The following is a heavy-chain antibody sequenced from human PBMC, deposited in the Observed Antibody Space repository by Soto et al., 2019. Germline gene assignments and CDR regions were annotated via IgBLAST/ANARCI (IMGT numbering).Heavy chain of an antibody. CDR3: ARGGIAAAGYYYYYMDV. CDR1: GGSFSGYY. Sequence: SEPLSLTCAVYGGSFSGYYWSWIRQPPGKGLEWIGEINHSGSTNYNPSLKSRVTISVDTSKNQFSLKLSSVTAADTAVYYCARGGIAAAGYYYYYMDVWGKGTTVTVSS. CDR2: INHSGST. D-gene: IGHD6-13*01. J-gene: IGHJ6*03. V-gene: IGHV4-34*01.